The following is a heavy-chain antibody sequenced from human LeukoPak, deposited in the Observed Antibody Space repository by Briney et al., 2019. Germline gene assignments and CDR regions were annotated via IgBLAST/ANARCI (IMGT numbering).Heavy chain of an antibody. CDR1: GGSIDTFF. CDR2: VSYAGP. Sequence: SQTLSLTCTVAGGSIDTFFWTWIRQPPGKGLEWIGYVSYAGPSYKPSRTSRLTISLETSKTQFFLNLTSVTAADTGVYYCARGMRIAVAGYWFDPWGQGTLVTVSS. V-gene: IGHV4-59*01. D-gene: IGHD6-19*01. J-gene: IGHJ5*02. CDR3: ARGMRIAVAGYWFDP.